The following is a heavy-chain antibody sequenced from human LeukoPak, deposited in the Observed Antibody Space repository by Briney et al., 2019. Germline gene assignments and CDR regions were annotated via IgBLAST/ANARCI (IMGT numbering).Heavy chain of an antibody. CDR3: AKPLGVLGVGYNAFDI. Sequence: GGSLRLSCAASGFTFSSYAMSWVRQAPGKGLEWVSAISGSGGSTYYADSVKGRFTISRDNSRNTLYLQMNRLRAEDTAVYYCAKPLGVLGVGYNAFDIWGQGTMVTVSS. CDR1: GFTFSSYA. J-gene: IGHJ3*02. V-gene: IGHV3-23*01. CDR2: ISGSGGST. D-gene: IGHD3-16*01.